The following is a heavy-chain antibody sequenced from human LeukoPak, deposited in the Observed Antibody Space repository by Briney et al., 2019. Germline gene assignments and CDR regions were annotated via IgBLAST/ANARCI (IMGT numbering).Heavy chain of an antibody. V-gene: IGHV4-34*01. CDR1: GGSFSGYY. J-gene: IGHJ4*02. CDR2: INHSGST. Sequence: PSETLSLTCAVYGGSFSGYYWSWIRQPPGKGLEWIGEINHSGSTNYNPSLKSRVTISVDTSKNQFSLKLSSVTAADTAVYYCARHRQQLVPYWGQGTLVTVSS. D-gene: IGHD6-13*01. CDR3: ARHRQQLVPY.